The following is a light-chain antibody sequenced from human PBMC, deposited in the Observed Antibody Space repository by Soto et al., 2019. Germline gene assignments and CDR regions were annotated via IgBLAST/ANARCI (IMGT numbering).Light chain of an antibody. J-gene: IGKJ1*01. CDR2: GAS. CDR3: QQYNNWPRT. Sequence: EIVMTQSPATLSVSPGERATLSCRASQSVSSNLAWYQQKPGQAPRLLIYGASTRATGIPARFSGSGSGTEFTHTISSLKSEDFAVYYCQQYNNWPRTFGQGTKVEIK. V-gene: IGKV3-15*01. CDR1: QSVSSN.